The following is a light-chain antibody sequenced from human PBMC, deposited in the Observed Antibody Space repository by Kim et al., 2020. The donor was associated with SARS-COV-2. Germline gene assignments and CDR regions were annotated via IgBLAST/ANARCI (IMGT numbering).Light chain of an antibody. J-gene: IGKJ4*01. Sequence: EIVMTQSPATLSASPGERVTLSCRASQRISTNLAWYQQKPGQAPRLLIYGASTRATGLPARFSGSGSGTEFTLTISSLQSEDFSLYYCQQYYNWPPLTFGGGTKVDIK. CDR3: QQYYNWPPLT. CDR1: QRISTN. V-gene: IGKV3-15*01. CDR2: GAS.